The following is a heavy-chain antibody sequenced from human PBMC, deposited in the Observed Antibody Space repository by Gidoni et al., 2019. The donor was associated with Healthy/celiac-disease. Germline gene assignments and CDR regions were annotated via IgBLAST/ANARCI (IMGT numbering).Heavy chain of an antibody. CDR2: ISYDVSNK. J-gene: IGHJ4*02. CDR3: ARERDGYFDY. Sequence: QVQLVGYGGGVVQSGRSLRLACAASRFTFSSYAMHWVRQAPGKGLECVAVISYDVSNKYYADSVKCRFTISRDNSKNTLYLQMNSLRAEDTAVYDCARERDGYFDYWGQGPLVTVSS. V-gene: IGHV3-30-3*01. CDR1: RFTFSSYA.